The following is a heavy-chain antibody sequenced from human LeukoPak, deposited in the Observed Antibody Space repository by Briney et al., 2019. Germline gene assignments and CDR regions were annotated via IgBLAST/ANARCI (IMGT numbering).Heavy chain of an antibody. CDR3: AREFLSGSGWYGGFDY. CDR1: GGSISSYY. CDR2: IYTSGST. D-gene: IGHD6-19*01. V-gene: IGHV4-4*07. Sequence: SETLSLTCTVSGGSISSYYWSWIRQPAGKGLEWIGRIYTSGSTNYNPSLKSRVTMSVDTSKNQISLKLSSVTAADTAVYYCAREFLSGSGWYGGFDYWGQGTLVTVSS. J-gene: IGHJ4*02.